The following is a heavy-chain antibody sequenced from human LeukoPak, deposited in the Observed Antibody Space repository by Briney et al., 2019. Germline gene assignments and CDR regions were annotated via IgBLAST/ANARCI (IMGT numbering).Heavy chain of an antibody. V-gene: IGHV5-51*01. Sequence: GESLKISCKGSGYSFTSYWIGWVGQMPGRGLEWMGIIYPGDSDTRYSPSFQGQVTISADKSISTAYLQWSSLKASDTAMYYCARRGYSGYDLSGLDYWGQGTLVTVSS. CDR3: ARRGYSGYDLSGLDY. D-gene: IGHD5-12*01. CDR1: GYSFTSYW. CDR2: IYPGDSDT. J-gene: IGHJ4*02.